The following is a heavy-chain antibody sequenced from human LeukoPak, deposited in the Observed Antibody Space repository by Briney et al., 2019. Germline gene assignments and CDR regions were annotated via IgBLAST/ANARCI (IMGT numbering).Heavy chain of an antibody. CDR2: ISSRSYI. CDR1: GFTFSSYS. J-gene: IGHJ4*02. CDR3: ARESPFDY. V-gene: IGHV3-21*01. Sequence: PGGALRLSCAASGFTFSSYSMNWVRQAPGKGLEWVSSISSRSYIYYADSVKGRFTISRDNAKNSLYLQMNSLRAEDTAVYYCARESPFDYWGQGTLVTVSS.